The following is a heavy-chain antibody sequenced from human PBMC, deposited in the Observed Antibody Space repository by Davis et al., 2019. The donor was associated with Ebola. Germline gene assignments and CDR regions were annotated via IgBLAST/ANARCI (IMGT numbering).Heavy chain of an antibody. CDR2: ISAYNGST. V-gene: IGHV1-18*04. CDR3: ARGLRTMIVVVMVNWFDP. Sequence: ASVKVSCKASGYTFTSYGISWVRQAPGQGLEWMGWISAYNGSTSYAQKFQGRVTMTRDTSTSTVYMELSSLRSEDTAVYYCARGLRTMIVVVMVNWFDPWGQGTLVTVSS. CDR1: GYTFTSYG. D-gene: IGHD3-22*01. J-gene: IGHJ5*02.